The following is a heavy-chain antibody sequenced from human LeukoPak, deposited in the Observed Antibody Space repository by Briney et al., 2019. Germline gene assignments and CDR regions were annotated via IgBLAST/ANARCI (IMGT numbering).Heavy chain of an antibody. V-gene: IGHV4-34*01. Sequence: SETLSLTCAVYGRSFSDYSWSWIRLPPGKGLEWIGEINHSGTTNYTPSLKTRVTISLDTSKNQFSLRLSSVTAADSAVYYCVGTHQGWLPQCYFDYWGQGTLVTVSS. D-gene: IGHD5-12*01. J-gene: IGHJ4*02. CDR2: INHSGTT. CDR1: GRSFSDYS. CDR3: VGTHQGWLPQCYFDY.